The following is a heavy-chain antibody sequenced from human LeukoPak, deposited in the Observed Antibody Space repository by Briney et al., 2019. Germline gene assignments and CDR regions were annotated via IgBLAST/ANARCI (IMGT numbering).Heavy chain of an antibody. CDR3: ARGGFSNYAEFDP. CDR2: IYSGGST. D-gene: IGHD4-11*01. CDR1: GFTVGSNY. V-gene: IGHV3-53*04. J-gene: IGHJ5*02. Sequence: PGGSLRLSCAASGFTVGSNYMSWVRQAPGKGLEWVSVIYSGGSTYYADSVKGRFTISRHNSKNTLYLQMNSLRAEDTAVYYCARGGFSNYAEFDPWGQGTLVTVSS.